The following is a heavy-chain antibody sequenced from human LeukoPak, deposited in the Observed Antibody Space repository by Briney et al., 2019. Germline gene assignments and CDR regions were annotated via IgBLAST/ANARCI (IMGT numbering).Heavy chain of an antibody. Sequence: SETLCLTCTVSGGSISSYYWSWIRQPPGKGLEWIGYIYYSGSTNYNPSLKSRVTISVDTSKNQFSLKLSSVTAADTAVYYCARWVVDTAMAAFDYWGQGTLVTVSS. CDR2: IYYSGST. V-gene: IGHV4-59*01. CDR3: ARWVVDTAMAAFDY. CDR1: GGSISSYY. D-gene: IGHD5-18*01. J-gene: IGHJ4*02.